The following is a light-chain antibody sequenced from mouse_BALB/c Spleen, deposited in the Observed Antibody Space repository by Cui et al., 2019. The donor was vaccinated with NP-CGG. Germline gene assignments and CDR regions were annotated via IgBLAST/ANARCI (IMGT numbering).Light chain of an antibody. CDR2: GTN. J-gene: IGLJ1*01. Sequence: QAVVTQESAPTTSPGETVTPTFRSSTRAVTTSNYANWVQEKPDHLFTGLIGGTNNRAPGVPARFSGSLIGDKAALTITGAQTEDEAIYFCALWYSNHWVFGGGTKLTVL. V-gene: IGLV1*01. CDR1: TRAVTTSNY. CDR3: ALWYSNHWV.